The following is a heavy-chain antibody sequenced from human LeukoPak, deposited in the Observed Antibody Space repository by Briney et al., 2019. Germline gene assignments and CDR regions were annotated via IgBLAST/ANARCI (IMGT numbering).Heavy chain of an antibody. J-gene: IGHJ4*02. CDR2: ISSSNSYI. CDR3: AREPGIAVAGTRCDY. Sequence: GGSLRLSCAASGFTFSSCDMNWVRQAPGKGLEWVSSISSSNSYIYYADSVKGRFTISRDNAKNSLYLQMNSLRAEDTAVYYCAREPGIAVAGTRCDYWGQGTLVAVSS. D-gene: IGHD6-19*01. V-gene: IGHV3-21*01. CDR1: GFTFSSCD.